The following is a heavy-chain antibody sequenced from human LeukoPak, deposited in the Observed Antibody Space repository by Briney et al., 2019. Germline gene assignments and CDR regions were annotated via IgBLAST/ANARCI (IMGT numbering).Heavy chain of an antibody. J-gene: IGHJ4*02. CDR2: IKQDGSEK. V-gene: IGHV3-7*03. CDR3: ARDRKLVRVYFDY. D-gene: IGHD1-1*01. Sequence: GGSLRLSCAASGFTFSDFAIHWVRQAPGKGLEWVANIKQDGSEKYYVDSVKGRFTISRDNAKNSLYLQMNSLRAEDTAVYYCARDRKLVRVYFDYWGREPWSPSPQ. CDR1: GFTFSDFA.